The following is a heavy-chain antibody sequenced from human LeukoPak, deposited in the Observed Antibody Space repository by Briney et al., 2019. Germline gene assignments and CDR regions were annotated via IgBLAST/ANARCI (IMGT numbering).Heavy chain of an antibody. CDR2: INSDGSST. CDR3: ARARTRLTPRSINWFDP. D-gene: IGHD4-11*01. Sequence: GGSLRLSCAASGFTFSSYWMHWLRQAPGKGLVWVSRINSDGSSTSYADSVKGRFTISRDNAKNTLYLQMNSLRAEDRAVYYCARARTRLTPRSINWFDPWGQGTLVTVSS. J-gene: IGHJ5*02. V-gene: IGHV3-74*01. CDR1: GFTFSSYW.